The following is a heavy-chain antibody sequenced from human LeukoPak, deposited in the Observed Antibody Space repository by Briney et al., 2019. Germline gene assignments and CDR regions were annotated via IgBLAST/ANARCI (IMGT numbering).Heavy chain of an antibody. CDR2: INHSGST. J-gene: IGHJ6*03. CDR1: GGSFSGYY. V-gene: IGHV4-34*01. D-gene: IGHD6-6*01. Sequence: SETLSLTCAVYGGSFSGYYWRWIRQPPEKGLEWIGEINHSGSTNYNPSLKSRVTISVDTSKNQFSLKLSSETAADTAVYYCARGVPAIYSSIHDNYYYYMDVWGKGTTVTVSS. CDR3: ARGVPAIYSSIHDNYYYYMDV.